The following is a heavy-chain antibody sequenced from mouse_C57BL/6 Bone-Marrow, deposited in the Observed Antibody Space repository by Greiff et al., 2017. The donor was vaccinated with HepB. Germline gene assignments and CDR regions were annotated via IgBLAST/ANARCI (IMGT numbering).Heavy chain of an antibody. D-gene: IGHD2-1*01. CDR2: IYPGSGST. CDR3: AIEGNLLRWYFDY. V-gene: IGHV1-55*01. CDR1: GYTFTSYW. Sequence: QVQLQQSGAELVKPGASVKMSCKASGYTFTSYWITWVKQRPGQGLEWIGDIYPGSGSTIYNEKFKSKATLTVDTSSSTAYMQLSSLTSEDSAVYYCAIEGNLLRWYFDYWGQGTTLTVSS. J-gene: IGHJ2*01.